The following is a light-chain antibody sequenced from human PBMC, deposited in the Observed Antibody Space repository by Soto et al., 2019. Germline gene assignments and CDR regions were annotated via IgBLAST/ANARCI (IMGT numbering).Light chain of an antibody. V-gene: IGKV1-5*03. CDR2: KAS. J-gene: IGKJ2*01. CDR3: QQYNSYPYT. CDR1: QSLSSW. Sequence: DIQMTQSPSTLSASVRDRVTITCRASQSLSSWLAWYQQKPGKAPKLLIYKASSLESGVPSRFSGSASGTEFTLTISSLQPDDFATYYCQQYNSYPYTFGQGTKLEIK.